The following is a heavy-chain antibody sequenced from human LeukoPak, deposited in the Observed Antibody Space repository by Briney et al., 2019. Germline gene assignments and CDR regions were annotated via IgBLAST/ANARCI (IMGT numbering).Heavy chain of an antibody. Sequence: GGSLRLSCAASGFTFSIYEINWVRQAPGKGLKWISYISGSGDTAYYADSVKGRFTMSRDNARNSLFLQMNSLGAEDTAVYYCTRVGQSYSSSGQALDHWGQGTLVTVSS. CDR2: ISGSGDTA. CDR1: GFTFSIYE. V-gene: IGHV3-48*03. CDR3: TRVGQSYSSSGQALDH. D-gene: IGHD3-22*01. J-gene: IGHJ4*02.